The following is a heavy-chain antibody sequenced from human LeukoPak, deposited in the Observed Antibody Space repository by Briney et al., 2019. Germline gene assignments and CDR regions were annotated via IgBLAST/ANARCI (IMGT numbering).Heavy chain of an antibody. CDR2: IIPILGIA. CDR3: ASRLPHYYGSGSPHAFDI. V-gene: IGHV1-69*04. Sequence: TVTVSCTASGGTFSSYAISWVRQAPGQGLEWMGRIIPILGIANYAQKFQGRVTITADKSTSTAYMELSSLRSEDTAVYYCASRLPHYYGSGSPHAFDIWGQGTMVTVSS. J-gene: IGHJ3*02. CDR1: GGTFSSYA. D-gene: IGHD3-10*01.